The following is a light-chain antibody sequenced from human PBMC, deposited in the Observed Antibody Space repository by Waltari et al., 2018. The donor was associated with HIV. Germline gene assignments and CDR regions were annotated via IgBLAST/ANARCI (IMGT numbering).Light chain of an antibody. CDR3: QQTGSFPFT. V-gene: IGKV1-12*02. Sequence: DLQMTQSPSSVSASVGDTLTITCRASQGISTWLAWYQQKPGKAPKLLIYDAFTLRGGVPSRFSGSGSGTDFTLTISNLQPEDFATYFCQQTGSFPFTFGPGTKVDIK. CDR2: DAF. J-gene: IGKJ3*01. CDR1: QGISTW.